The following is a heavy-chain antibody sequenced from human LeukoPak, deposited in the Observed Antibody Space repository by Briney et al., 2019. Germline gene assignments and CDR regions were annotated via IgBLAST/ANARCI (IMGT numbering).Heavy chain of an antibody. CDR3: AGDKTTGGWYEFDY. V-gene: IGHV3-53*01. D-gene: IGHD6-19*01. CDR2: ISNDGDT. Sequence: GGSPRLSCTVSGFTVSSNYMSWVRQGPGKGLECVSVISNDGDTYYADSVKGRFTISRDTSKNTVSLQMNSLRAEDTAVYYCAGDKTTGGWYEFDYWGQGTLVTVSS. J-gene: IGHJ4*02. CDR1: GFTVSSNY.